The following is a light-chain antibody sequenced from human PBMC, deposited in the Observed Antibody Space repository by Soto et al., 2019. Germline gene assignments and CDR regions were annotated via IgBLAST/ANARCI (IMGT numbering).Light chain of an antibody. CDR1: QSVSSSF. J-gene: IGKJ1*01. Sequence: EIVLMQSPGTLSLSPGERATLSCRASQSVSSSFLAWYQQKPGQAPRLLIYGASSRATGIPDRFSGSGSGTDFTHTISRREPADFAVYYCQQYGSSPPWTFGQGTKLEIK. CDR3: QQYGSSPPWT. V-gene: IGKV3-20*01. CDR2: GAS.